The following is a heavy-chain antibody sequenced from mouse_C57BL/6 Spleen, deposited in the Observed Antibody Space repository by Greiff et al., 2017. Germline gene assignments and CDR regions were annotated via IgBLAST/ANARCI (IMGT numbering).Heavy chain of an antibody. CDR1: GYTFTSYW. CDR3: ARWYYGSSNFDY. Sequence: QVQLQQPGAELVRPGSSVKLSCKASGYTFTSYWMHWVKQRPIQGLEWIGNIDPSDSETHYNQKCKDKATLTVDQSSSTAYMQRSSLTSEDYADYCCARWYYGSSNFDYWGQGTTRTVSS. V-gene: IGHV1-52*01. J-gene: IGHJ2*01. D-gene: IGHD1-1*01. CDR2: IDPSDSET.